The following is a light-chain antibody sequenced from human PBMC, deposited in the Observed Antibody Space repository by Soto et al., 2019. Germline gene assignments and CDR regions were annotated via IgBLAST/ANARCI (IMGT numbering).Light chain of an antibody. Sequence: EIMMTQSPVTLSVSPGERATLSCRASQSVNSNLAWYQQKPGHAPRLLIYGASTRATGIPASFIGNGSGTAFTLTASSLPTEDFPVYYGQQYNNCPFTVGPGPKVDIK. CDR2: GAS. CDR1: QSVNSN. J-gene: IGKJ3*01. CDR3: QQYNNCPFT. V-gene: IGKV3-15*01.